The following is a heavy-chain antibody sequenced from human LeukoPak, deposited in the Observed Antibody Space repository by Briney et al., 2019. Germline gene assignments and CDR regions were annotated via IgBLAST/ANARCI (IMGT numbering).Heavy chain of an antibody. CDR2: ISGSGGST. CDR1: GFTFSSYA. Sequence: GGSLRLSCAASGFTFSSYAMSWVRQAPGKGLEWVSAISGSGGSTYYADSVKGRFTISRDNSKNTLYLQMNSLRAEDTAVYYCAKAYSGSYNLPEGGLFDYWGQGTLVTVSS. CDR3: AKAYSGSYNLPEGGLFDY. D-gene: IGHD3-10*01. J-gene: IGHJ4*02. V-gene: IGHV3-23*01.